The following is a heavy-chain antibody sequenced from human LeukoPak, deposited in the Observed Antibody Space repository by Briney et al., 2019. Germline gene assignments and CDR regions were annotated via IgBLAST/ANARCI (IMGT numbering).Heavy chain of an antibody. CDR1: GSFSGYY. CDR2: INHNGST. D-gene: IGHD2-15*01. J-gene: IGHJ4*02. Sequence: SETLSLTCAVYGSFSGYYWSWIRQPPGKGLEWIGEINHNGSTNYNPSLKSRVTISVDTSKNQFSLKLGSVTAADTAVYYCARGWPQYCSGGSCHFDYWGQGTLVTVSS. V-gene: IGHV4-34*01. CDR3: ARGWPQYCSGGSCHFDY.